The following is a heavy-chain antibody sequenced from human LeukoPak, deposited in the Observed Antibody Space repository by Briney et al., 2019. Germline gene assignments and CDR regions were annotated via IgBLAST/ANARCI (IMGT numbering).Heavy chain of an antibody. CDR2: IRSSGSPI. Sequence: GGSLRLSCAASGFTFSDYSMNWVRQAPGKGLEWVAYIRSSGSPIYHADSVKGRFTISRDNAKNSLYLQMNSLRDEDTAVYYCVRDPDALDFWGQGTPVTVSS. V-gene: IGHV3-48*02. J-gene: IGHJ4*02. CDR3: VRDPDALDF. CDR1: GFTFSDYS.